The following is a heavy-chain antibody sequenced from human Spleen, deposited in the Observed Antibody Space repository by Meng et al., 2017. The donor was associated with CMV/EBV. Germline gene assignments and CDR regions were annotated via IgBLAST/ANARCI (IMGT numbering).Heavy chain of an antibody. CDR3: ARDDPPRSNYVLANWFDP. CDR1: TFTVRNNY. Sequence: GESLKISCAASTFTVRNNYMNWVRQAAGKGLEWVSIIYSGDSLYCGDSVKGRFTISRDNSKNTLYLQMNSLRAEDTAVYYCARDDPPRSNYVLANWFDPWGQGTLVTVSS. D-gene: IGHD4-11*01. CDR2: IYSGDSL. J-gene: IGHJ5*02. V-gene: IGHV3-53*05.